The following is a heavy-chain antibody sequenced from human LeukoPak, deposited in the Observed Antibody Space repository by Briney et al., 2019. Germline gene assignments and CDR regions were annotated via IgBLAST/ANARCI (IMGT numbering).Heavy chain of an antibody. D-gene: IGHD2-15*01. CDR3: LRGGGRSYCDY. CDR2: MNPNGGDT. CDR1: GYTFTAYN. J-gene: IGHJ4*02. Sequence: GASVKVSCKPSGYTFTAYNIHWVRQAPGQGLEWMGWMNPNGGDTNYAQNFQGRVTMTRDTSISTAYMELSSLRSDDTAVYFYLRGGGRSYCDYWGQGTPVTVSS. V-gene: IGHV1-2*02.